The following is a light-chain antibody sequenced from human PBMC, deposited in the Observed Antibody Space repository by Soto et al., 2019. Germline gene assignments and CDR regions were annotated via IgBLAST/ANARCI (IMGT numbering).Light chain of an antibody. J-gene: IGKJ2*01. CDR2: GAS. V-gene: IGKV3-20*01. CDR1: QSVSANY. CDR3: PDT. Sequence: EIVLTQSPGTLSLSPGERATLSCRASQSVSANYLPRCQQKCGQPPRLLIYGASSRATDIPDRFSDSGSGTDFTLTVGRLEPEDFAVYYCPDTFGQGTNLEIK.